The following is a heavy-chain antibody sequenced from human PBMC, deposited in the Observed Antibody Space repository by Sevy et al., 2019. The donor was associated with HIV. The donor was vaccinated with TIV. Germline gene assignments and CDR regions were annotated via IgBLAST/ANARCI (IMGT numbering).Heavy chain of an antibody. J-gene: IGHJ4*02. Sequence: GGSLRLSCTASGFTFGDYAMSWFRQAPGKGLEWVGFIRSKAYGGTTEYAASVKGRFTISRDDSKSIAYLQMNSLKTEDTVVYYCTRDRGGYSYGSFDYWGQGTLVTVSS. CDR3: TRDRGGYSYGSFDY. CDR1: GFTFGDYA. V-gene: IGHV3-49*03. CDR2: IRSKAYGGTT. D-gene: IGHD5-18*01.